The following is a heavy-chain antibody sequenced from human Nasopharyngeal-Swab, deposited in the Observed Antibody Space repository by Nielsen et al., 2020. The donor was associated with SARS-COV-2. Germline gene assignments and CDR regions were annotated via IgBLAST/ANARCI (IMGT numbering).Heavy chain of an antibody. CDR1: GGSFSGHY. CDR2: INHSGST. D-gene: IGHD3-16*02. J-gene: IGHJ5*01. Sequence: SETLSLTCAVYGGSFSGHYWSWIRQPPGKGLEWIGEINHSGSTNYNPSLKSRVTISIDTFRNQFSLKLSSVTAADTAVYYCARDRGWYDSWGHGTLVTVSS. V-gene: IGHV4-34*01. CDR3: ARDRGWYDS.